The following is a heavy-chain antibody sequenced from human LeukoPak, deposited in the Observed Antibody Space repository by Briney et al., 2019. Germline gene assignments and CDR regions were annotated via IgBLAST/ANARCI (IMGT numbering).Heavy chain of an antibody. CDR2: IVGSGGST. CDR1: GFTFSNYA. Sequence: GGSLRLSCAASGFTFSNYAMTWVRQAPGKGLEWVSAIVGSGGSTYYADSVKGRFTISRDNSKNTLYLQMNSLRAEDTAVYYCARPTLRYSSSWYYFDYWGQGTLVTVSS. CDR3: ARPTLRYSSSWYYFDY. D-gene: IGHD6-13*01. J-gene: IGHJ4*02. V-gene: IGHV3-23*01.